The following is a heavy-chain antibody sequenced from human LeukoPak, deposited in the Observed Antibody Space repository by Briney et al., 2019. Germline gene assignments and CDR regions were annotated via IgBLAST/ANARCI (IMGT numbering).Heavy chain of an antibody. CDR1: GFTFSSYW. CDR3: ARGEDYCSSTSCRAFDI. D-gene: IGHD2-2*01. V-gene: IGHV3-7*03. J-gene: IGHJ3*02. Sequence: GGSLRLSCAASGFTFSSYWMSWVRQAPGKGLEWVANIKQDGSEKYYVDSVKGRFTISRDNAKNSLYLQMNSLRAEDTAVYYCARGEDYCSSTSCRAFDIWGQGTMVTVSS. CDR2: IKQDGSEK.